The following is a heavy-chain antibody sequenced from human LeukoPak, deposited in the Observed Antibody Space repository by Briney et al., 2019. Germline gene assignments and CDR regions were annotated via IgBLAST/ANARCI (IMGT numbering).Heavy chain of an antibody. CDR2: IYYTGST. D-gene: IGHD2-2*01. CDR1: GGSISSYY. Sequence: PSETLSLTCTVSGGSISSYYWSWIRQPPGKGLEWLGYIYYTGSTSYSPSLKCRVTISLDTSKNRFSLMLSPVTAADTAVYYCARYIPAAKGMFDYWGQGTLVTVSS. V-gene: IGHV4-59*08. J-gene: IGHJ4*02. CDR3: ARYIPAAKGMFDY.